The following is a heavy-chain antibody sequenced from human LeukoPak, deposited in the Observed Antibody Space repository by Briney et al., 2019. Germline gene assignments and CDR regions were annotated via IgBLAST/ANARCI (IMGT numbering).Heavy chain of an antibody. CDR3: ARDSRYCSSTSCYIFTFDY. CDR2: ISSSGSTI. V-gene: IGHV3-11*04. D-gene: IGHD2-2*01. Sequence: GGSLRLSCAASGFTFSDYYMSWIRQAPGKGLEWVPYISSSGSTIYYADSVKGRFTISRDNAKNSLYLQMNSLRAEDTAVYYCARDSRYCSSTSCYIFTFDYWGQGTLVTVSS. J-gene: IGHJ4*02. CDR1: GFTFSDYY.